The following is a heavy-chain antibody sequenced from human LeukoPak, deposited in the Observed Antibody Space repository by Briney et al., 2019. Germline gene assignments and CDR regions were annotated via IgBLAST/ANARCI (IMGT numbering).Heavy chain of an antibody. CDR1: GFTVSSNY. J-gene: IGHJ1*01. Sequence: GGSLRLSCAASGFTVSSNYMSWVRQAPGKGLEWVSVIYSCGSTYYADSVKGRFTISRDNSKNTLYLQMNSLRAEDTALYYCAKNPPGGYFQDWGQGTLVTVSS. CDR3: AKNPPGGYFQD. D-gene: IGHD2-15*01. V-gene: IGHV3-66*01. CDR2: IYSCGST.